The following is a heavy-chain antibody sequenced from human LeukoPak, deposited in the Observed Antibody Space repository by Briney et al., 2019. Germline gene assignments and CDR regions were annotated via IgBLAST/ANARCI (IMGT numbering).Heavy chain of an antibody. J-gene: IGHJ4*02. CDR2: INPNSGGT. CDR1: GYTFTGYY. D-gene: IGHD3-9*01. V-gene: IGHV1-2*02. Sequence: VKFSCKASGYTFTGYYMHWVRQAPGQGLEWMGWINPNSGGTNYAQKFQGRATMTRDTSISTAYMELRRLRSDDTAVYYCARVGLGTYYDTLTAEYYFDYWGQGTLVTVSS. CDR3: ARVGLGTYYDTLTAEYYFDY.